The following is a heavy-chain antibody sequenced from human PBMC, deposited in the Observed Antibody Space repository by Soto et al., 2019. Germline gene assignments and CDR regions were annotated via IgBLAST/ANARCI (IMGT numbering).Heavy chain of an antibody. CDR1: GFTFSSYG. V-gene: IGHV3-30*18. CDR2: ISYDGSNK. CDR3: AKELLGATHDLYYFDY. Sequence: GGSLRLSCAASGFTFSSYGMHWVRQAPGKGLEWVAVISYDGSNKYYADSVKGRFTISRDNSKNTLYLQMNSLRAEDTAVYYCAKELLGATHDLYYFDYWGQGTLVTVSS. J-gene: IGHJ4*02. D-gene: IGHD1-26*01.